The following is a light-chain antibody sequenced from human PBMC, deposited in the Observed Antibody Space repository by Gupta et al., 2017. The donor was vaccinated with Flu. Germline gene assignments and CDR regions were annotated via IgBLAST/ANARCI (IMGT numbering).Light chain of an antibody. CDR3: RALAGSSVL. V-gene: IGLV2-8*01. CDR1: SSDVGSYDY. J-gene: IGLJ2*01. Sequence: QSVTISCTGTSSDVGSYDYVSWHPQLPGNAHSLMIYEVNNRPSAVPDRFSGSKSGTTASLTVSGLQAEDEAYYYCRALAGSSVLFGGGTNLIVL. CDR2: EVN.